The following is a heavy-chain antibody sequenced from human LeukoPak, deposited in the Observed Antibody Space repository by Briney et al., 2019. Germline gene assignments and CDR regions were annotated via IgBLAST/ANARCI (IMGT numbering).Heavy chain of an antibody. Sequence: PGGSLRLSCAASGFTFSTYSMNWVRQAPGKGLEWVSSISSSSSYIYYADSVKGRFTISRDNAKNSLYLQMNSLRAEDTAVYYCARGDFSSSWYPEYFQHWGQGTLVTVSS. V-gene: IGHV3-21*01. CDR3: ARGDFSSSWYPEYFQH. CDR2: ISSSSSYI. J-gene: IGHJ1*01. D-gene: IGHD6-13*01. CDR1: GFTFSTYS.